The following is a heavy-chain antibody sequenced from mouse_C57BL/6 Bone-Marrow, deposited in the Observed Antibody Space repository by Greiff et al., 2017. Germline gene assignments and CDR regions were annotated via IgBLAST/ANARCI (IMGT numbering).Heavy chain of an antibody. V-gene: IGHV14-4*01. CDR2: IDPENGDT. CDR3: TTKGYDGGWYFDV. Sequence: VQLQQSGAELVRPGASVKLSCTASGFNIKDDYMHWVKQRPEQGLEWIGWIDPENGDTEYAPKFQGKATITADTSSNTAYLQLSSLTSEDTAVYYCTTKGYDGGWYFDVWGTGTTVTVSS. D-gene: IGHD2-2*01. CDR1: GFNIKDDY. J-gene: IGHJ1*03.